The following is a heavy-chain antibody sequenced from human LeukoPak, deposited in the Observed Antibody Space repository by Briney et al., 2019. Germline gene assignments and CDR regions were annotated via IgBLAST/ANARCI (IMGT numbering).Heavy chain of an antibody. D-gene: IGHD5-12*01. V-gene: IGHV1-69*01. Sequence: SVKVSCKASGGTFSSYAISWVRQAPGQGLEWMGGIIPTFGTANYAQKFQGRVTITADESTSTAYMELSSLRSEDTAVYYCAREGAIGYSGYGEFDYWGQGTLVTVSS. J-gene: IGHJ4*02. CDR2: IIPTFGTA. CDR1: GGTFSSYA. CDR3: AREGAIGYSGYGEFDY.